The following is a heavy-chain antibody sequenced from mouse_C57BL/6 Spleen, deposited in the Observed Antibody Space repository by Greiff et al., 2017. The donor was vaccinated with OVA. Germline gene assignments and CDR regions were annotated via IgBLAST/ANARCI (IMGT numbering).Heavy chain of an antibody. CDR1: GFTFSSYG. J-gene: IGHJ4*01. V-gene: IGHV5-6*01. CDR3: ARGDDYYAMDY. Sequence: EVQVVESGGDLVKPGGSLKLSCAASGFTFSSYGMSWVRQTPDKRLEWVATISSGGSYTYYPDSVKGRFTISRDNAKNTLYLQMSSLKSEDTAMYYCARGDDYYAMDYWGQGTSVTVSS. CDR2: ISSGGSYT.